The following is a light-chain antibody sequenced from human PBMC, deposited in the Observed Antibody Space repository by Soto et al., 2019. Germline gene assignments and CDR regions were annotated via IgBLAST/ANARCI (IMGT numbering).Light chain of an antibody. J-gene: IGKJ1*01. Sequence: DIQMTQSPSTLPASVGDRVTITCRASQSISTWLAWYQQKPGKAPKLLIYNASTLKSGVPSKFSGSGSGTEFTLNISSLQPDDFETYYCQQYDTYSLTFGQGTKVEIK. CDR2: NAS. CDR3: QQYDTYSLT. CDR1: QSISTW. V-gene: IGKV1-5*03.